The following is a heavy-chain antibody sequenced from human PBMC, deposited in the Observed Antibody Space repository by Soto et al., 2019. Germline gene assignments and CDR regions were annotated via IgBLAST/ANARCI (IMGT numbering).Heavy chain of an antibody. CDR1: GFTFSSYS. D-gene: IGHD5-12*01. CDR3: AREKEMATTLDY. Sequence: EVQLVESGGGLVKPGGSLRLSCAASGFTFSSYSMNWVRQAPGKGLEWVSSISSSSSYIYYADSVKGRFTISRDNAKNSLYLQMNRLRAEDTAVYYCAREKEMATTLDYWGQGTLVTVSS. CDR2: ISSSSSYI. V-gene: IGHV3-21*01. J-gene: IGHJ4*02.